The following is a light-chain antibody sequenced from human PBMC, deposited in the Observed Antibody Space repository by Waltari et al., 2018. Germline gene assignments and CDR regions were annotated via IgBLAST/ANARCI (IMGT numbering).Light chain of an antibody. CDR1: QNISRW. CDR3: QQYSTYSLWA. Sequence: DIQMTQSPSTLSASIGDRVTITCRASQNISRWLAWYQQKPGKAPNLLIYKTSSLQSGVPSRFSGSGSGTEFTLTISSLQPEDVATYYCQQYSTYSLWAFGQGTKVEIK. CDR2: KTS. V-gene: IGKV1-5*03. J-gene: IGKJ1*01.